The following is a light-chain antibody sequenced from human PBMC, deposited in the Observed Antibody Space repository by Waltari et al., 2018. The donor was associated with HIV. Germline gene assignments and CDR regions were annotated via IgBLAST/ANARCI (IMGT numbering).Light chain of an antibody. V-gene: IGKV4-1*01. CDR3: QQYYSAPLN. Sequence: DIVMTQSPDSLTVSLGARTTVNCRSSRSVLSTSDSKNYLAWYQKKPGQPPKLLLSGASTRESGVPDRFIGSGSGTDFTLTISSLQAEDVAVYYCQQYYSAPLNFGGGTKVEIK. CDR1: RSVLSTSDSKNY. J-gene: IGKJ4*01. CDR2: GAS.